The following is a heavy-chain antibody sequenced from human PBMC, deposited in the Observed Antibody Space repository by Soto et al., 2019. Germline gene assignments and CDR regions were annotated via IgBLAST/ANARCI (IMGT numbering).Heavy chain of an antibody. Sequence: EVQLLESGGGLVQPGGSLRLSCAASGFTLSSYAMNWVRQAPGKGLEWVSGFSGSGGKTYYADSVQGRFTISRDSSKNTLYLQMSSLRVEETAVYYCARSHGGAGPFFYRGQGTLVTVS. CDR2: FSGSGGKT. J-gene: IGHJ4*02. CDR1: GFTLSSYA. CDR3: ARSHGGAGPFFY. D-gene: IGHD6-19*01. V-gene: IGHV3-23*01.